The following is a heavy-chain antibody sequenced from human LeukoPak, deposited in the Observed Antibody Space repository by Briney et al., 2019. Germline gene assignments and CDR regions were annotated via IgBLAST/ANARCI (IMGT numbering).Heavy chain of an antibody. V-gene: IGHV3-53*01. CDR2: IYSGGST. D-gene: IGHD1-26*01. Sequence: GGSLRLSCAASGFTVSSNYMSWVRKAPGKGLEWVSVIYSGGSTYYADSVKGRFTISRDNSKNTLYLQMNSLRAEDTAVYYCAKDSRGSLNWFDPWGQGTLVTVSS. CDR3: AKDSRGSLNWFDP. CDR1: GFTVSSNY. J-gene: IGHJ5*02.